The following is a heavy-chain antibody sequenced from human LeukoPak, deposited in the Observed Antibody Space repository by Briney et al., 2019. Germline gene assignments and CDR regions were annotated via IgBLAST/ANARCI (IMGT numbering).Heavy chain of an antibody. D-gene: IGHD3-22*01. V-gene: IGHV3-20*04. CDR2: INWSGGST. CDR3: ARDNEYYYDSSSLYYMDV. Sequence: PGGSLRLSCAASGFTFDDYGMSWVRQAPGKGLEWVSGINWSGGSTGYADSVKGRFTISRDNAKNSLYLQMNSLRAEDTALYYCARDNEYYYDSSSLYYMDVWGKGTTVTVSS. CDR1: GFTFDDYG. J-gene: IGHJ6*03.